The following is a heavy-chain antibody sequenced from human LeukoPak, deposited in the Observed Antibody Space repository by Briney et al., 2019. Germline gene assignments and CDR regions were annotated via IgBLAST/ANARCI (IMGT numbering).Heavy chain of an antibody. CDR3: ARGALDTKTRFDY. D-gene: IGHD5-18*01. CDR2: IYYSGST. V-gene: IGHV4-59*01. CDR1: GGSISGYY. Sequence: SETLSLTCTVSGGSISGYYWSWIRQPPGKGLEWIGYIYYSGSTKYNPSLKSRVTISVDASKNQFSLRLSSLTAADTTACYCARGALDTKTRFDYWGQGTLVTVSS. J-gene: IGHJ4*02.